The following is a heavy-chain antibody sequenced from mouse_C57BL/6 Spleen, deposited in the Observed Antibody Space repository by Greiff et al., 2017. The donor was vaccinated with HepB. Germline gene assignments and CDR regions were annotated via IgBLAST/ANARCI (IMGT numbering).Heavy chain of an antibody. D-gene: IGHD1-1*01. Sequence: QVQLQQSGPELVKPGASVKISCKASGYAFSSSWMNWVKQRPGKGLEWIGRIYPGDGDTNYNGKFKGKATLTADKSSSTAYMQLSSLTSEDSAVYFCARSGEFTTVVAYYFDYWGQGTTLTVSS. CDR1: GYAFSSSW. V-gene: IGHV1-82*01. J-gene: IGHJ2*01. CDR2: IYPGDGDT. CDR3: ARSGEFTTVVAYYFDY.